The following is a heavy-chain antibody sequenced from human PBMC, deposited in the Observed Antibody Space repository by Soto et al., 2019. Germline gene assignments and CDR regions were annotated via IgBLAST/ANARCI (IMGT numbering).Heavy chain of an antibody. CDR1: GNTISTGDY. V-gene: IGHV4-38-2*01. D-gene: IGHD3-3*01. Sequence: SETRRLTCAVSGNTISTGDYWAWIRQPPGKGLEWIGSIYHSGTTSYTPSLKSRVTISVDTSKNQFSLKLSSVTAADSGVYSCARTDNVGYYPYCGQGTLVTVSS. CDR3: ARTDNVGYYPY. J-gene: IGHJ4*02. CDR2: IYHSGTT.